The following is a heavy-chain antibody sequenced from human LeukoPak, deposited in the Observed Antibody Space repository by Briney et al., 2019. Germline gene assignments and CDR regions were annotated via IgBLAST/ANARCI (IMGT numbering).Heavy chain of an antibody. J-gene: IGHJ5*02. CDR1: GFIISTKY. CDR3: ARISTLTPGRYGWFDT. V-gene: IGHV3-66*01. D-gene: IGHD4-17*01. CDR2: MYTHGDS. Sequence: GGSLRLSCAASGFIISTKYMNWVRQAPGKGLEWVSIMYTHGDSYYANSVKGRFTLSRDDSKNTLYLQMNSPRADDTAVHYCARISTLTPGRYGWFDTWGQGTLVTVSS.